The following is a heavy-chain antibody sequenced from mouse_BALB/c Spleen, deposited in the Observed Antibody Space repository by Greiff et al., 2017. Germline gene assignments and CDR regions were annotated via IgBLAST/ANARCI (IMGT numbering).Heavy chain of an antibody. J-gene: IGHJ4*01. CDR3: ARRDVVPYYAMDY. D-gene: IGHD5-1*01. V-gene: IGHV14-1*02. Sequence: VQLQQSGAELVRPGALVKMSCKASGFNIKDYYMHWVKQRPEQGLEWIGWIDPENGDTIYDPKFQGKARITADTSSNTTYMQLSSLTSEDSAVEYCARRDVVPYYAMDYWGQGTAVTVSS. CDR2: IDPENGDT. CDR1: GFNIKDYY.